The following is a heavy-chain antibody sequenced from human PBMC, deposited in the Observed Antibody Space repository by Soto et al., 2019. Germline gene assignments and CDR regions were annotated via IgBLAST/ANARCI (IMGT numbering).Heavy chain of an antibody. CDR3: AKDPLGGSGFDY. D-gene: IGHD6-19*01. J-gene: IGHJ4*02. CDR1: GFTFSSYG. Sequence: QVQLVESGGGVVQPGRSLRLSCAASGFTFSSYGMHWVRQAPGKGLEWVAVISYDGSNKYYADSVKGRFTISRDNSKNTLYLQMNSLRAEDTAVYYCAKDPLGGSGFDYWGQGTLVTVSS. CDR2: ISYDGSNK. V-gene: IGHV3-30*18.